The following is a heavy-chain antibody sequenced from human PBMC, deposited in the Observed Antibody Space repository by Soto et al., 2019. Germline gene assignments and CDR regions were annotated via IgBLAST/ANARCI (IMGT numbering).Heavy chain of an antibody. CDR2: ISGSGAST. CDR3: AKGDLLTGVAHFDY. CDR1: GFTFSNYA. V-gene: IGHV3-23*01. D-gene: IGHD7-27*01. J-gene: IGHJ4*02. Sequence: GGSLRLSCAASGFTFSNYAMSWVRQAPGKGLQWVSTISGSGASTYYGDSVKGRFTLSRDNSENTLFLQMDSLRAGDTAVYYCAKGDLLTGVAHFDYWGQGTLVTVSS.